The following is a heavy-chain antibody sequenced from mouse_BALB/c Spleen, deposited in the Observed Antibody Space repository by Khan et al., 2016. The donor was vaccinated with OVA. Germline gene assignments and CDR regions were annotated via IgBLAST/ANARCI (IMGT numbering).Heavy chain of an antibody. J-gene: IGHJ3*01. D-gene: IGHD2-10*02. CDR2: INPSNGGP. CDR1: GYTFSSYY. CDR3: TRSGYGNPFAY. Sequence: VQLQESGAELVRPGASVRLSCKASGYTFSSYYMYWVKQRPGQGLEWIGGINPSNGGPNFNEKFKTKATLTVDSSSSTAYMHLSSLPSEDSAGYYCTRSGYGNPFAYWGQGTLVTVSP. V-gene: IGHV1S81*02.